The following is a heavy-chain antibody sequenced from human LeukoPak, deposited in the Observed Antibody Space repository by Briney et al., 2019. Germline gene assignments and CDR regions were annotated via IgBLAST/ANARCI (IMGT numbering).Heavy chain of an antibody. D-gene: IGHD6-13*01. CDR1: GGSISSSSYY. CDR3: ARRTAAGPVYFDC. Sequence: SETLSLTCTVSGGSISSSSYYWGWIRQPPGKGLEWIGSIYYSGSTYYNPSLKSRVTISVDTSNNQFSLKLSSVTAADTAIHYCARRTAAGPVYFDCWGQGTLVTVSS. CDR2: IYYSGST. J-gene: IGHJ4*02. V-gene: IGHV4-39*01.